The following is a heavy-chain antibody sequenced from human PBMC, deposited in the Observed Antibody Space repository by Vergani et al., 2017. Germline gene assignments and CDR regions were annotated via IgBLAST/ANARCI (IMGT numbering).Heavy chain of an antibody. V-gene: IGHV4-59*11. CDR1: FDSIRNLY. CDR3: ASDTHSGQRADR. Sequence: QVQLQESGPGLVKSSETLSLTCSVSFDSIRNLYCNWIRQPPGKGLEWIGSNHYSENTNYNPSLKTRVTISVETSKNQFSLTLTSVTAADTAVYYCASDTHSGQRADRWGQGILVTVTS. J-gene: IGHJ5*02. CDR2: NHYSENT. D-gene: IGHD6-19*01.